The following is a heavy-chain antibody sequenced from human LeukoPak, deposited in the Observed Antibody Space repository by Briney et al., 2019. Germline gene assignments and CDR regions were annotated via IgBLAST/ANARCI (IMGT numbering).Heavy chain of an antibody. CDR2: IYYSGST. CDR1: DGSIRSSSYY. Sequence: SETLSLTCTVSDGSIRSSSYYWGWIRQPPGKGLEWIGSIYYSGSTYYNASLKSRGTISVDTSKNQFSLKLNSVTAAHTAVYFCARQVVAVAGTGYFDYWGQGTLVTVSS. V-gene: IGHV4-39*01. CDR3: ARQVVAVAGTGYFDY. D-gene: IGHD6-19*01. J-gene: IGHJ4*02.